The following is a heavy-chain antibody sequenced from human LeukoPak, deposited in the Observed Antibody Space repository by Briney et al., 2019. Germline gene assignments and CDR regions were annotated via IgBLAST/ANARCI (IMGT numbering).Heavy chain of an antibody. CDR2: INFSGIT. CDR3: ARYYYGSGSYQFDY. D-gene: IGHD3-10*01. Sequence: SETLSLTCTVSGGSISSNYWSWIRQPPGKGLEGIGYINFSGITDQNPSLKSRVTISVDTSKNQFSLKLSSVTAADTAIYYCARYYYGSGSYQFDYWGQGTLVTVSS. V-gene: IGHV4-59*08. J-gene: IGHJ4*02. CDR1: GGSISSNY.